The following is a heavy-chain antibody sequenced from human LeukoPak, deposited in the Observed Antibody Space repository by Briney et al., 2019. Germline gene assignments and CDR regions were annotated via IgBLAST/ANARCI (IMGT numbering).Heavy chain of an antibody. Sequence: GGSLRLSCTTSGFTFNNYPMRWVRQAPGKGLEWVATISHDGSDENYADYVKGRFIISRDNSMKSLFLQMSSLIIDDTAVYYCAREGLGFDYWGQGTLVTVSS. CDR3: AREGLGFDY. CDR1: GFTFNNYP. D-gene: IGHD7-27*01. J-gene: IGHJ4*02. CDR2: ISHDGSDE. V-gene: IGHV3-30*04.